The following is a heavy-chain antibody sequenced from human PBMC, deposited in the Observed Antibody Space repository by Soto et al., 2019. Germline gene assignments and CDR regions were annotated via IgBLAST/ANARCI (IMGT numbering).Heavy chain of an antibody. CDR1: GGSFSGYY. CDR3: ARGHIAAAGYYYYMDV. J-gene: IGHJ6*03. V-gene: IGHV4-34*01. CDR2: INHSGST. Sequence: TSETLSLTCAVYGGSFSGYYWSWIRQPPGKGLEWIGEINHSGSTNYNPSLKSRVTISVDTSKNQFSLKLSSVTAADTAVYYCARGHIAAAGYYYYMDVWGKGTTVTVS. D-gene: IGHD6-13*01.